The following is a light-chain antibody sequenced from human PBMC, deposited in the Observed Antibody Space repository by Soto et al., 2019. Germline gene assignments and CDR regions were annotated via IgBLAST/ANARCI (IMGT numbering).Light chain of an antibody. CDR1: QSVSSN. V-gene: IGKV3-15*01. J-gene: IGKJ2*01. CDR2: GAS. CDR3: QQYNNWPPPT. Sequence: EIVMTQSPATLSVSPGERATLSCRASQSVSSNLAWYQQKPGQAPRLLVYGASTRATGIPARFSGSGSGTEFTHTISSLQSEDYAVYYCQQYNNWPPPTFGQGTKLEIK.